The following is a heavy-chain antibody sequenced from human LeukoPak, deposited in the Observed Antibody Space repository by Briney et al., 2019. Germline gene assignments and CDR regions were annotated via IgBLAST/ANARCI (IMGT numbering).Heavy chain of an antibody. Sequence: ASVKVSCKASGYTFTGYYMHWVRQAPGQGLEWMGRINPNSGGTNYAQEFQGRVTMTRDTSISTAYMELSRLRSDDTAVYYCARPPTWSPYGMDVWGQGTTVTVSS. CDR2: INPNSGGT. D-gene: IGHD2-8*02. J-gene: IGHJ6*02. V-gene: IGHV1-2*06. CDR3: ARPPTWSPYGMDV. CDR1: GYTFTGYY.